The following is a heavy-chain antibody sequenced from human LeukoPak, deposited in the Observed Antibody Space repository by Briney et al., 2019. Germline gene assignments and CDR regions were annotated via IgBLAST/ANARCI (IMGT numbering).Heavy chain of an antibody. Sequence: GGSLRLSCAASGFTFSSYAMSWVRQAPGKGLEWVSAISGSGGSTYYADSVKGRFTISRDKSKNTLYLQMNSLRAEDTAVYYCARSYVWGSYRYDPPDYWGQGTLVTVSS. CDR1: GFTFSSYA. CDR2: ISGSGGST. D-gene: IGHD3-16*02. CDR3: ARSYVWGSYRYDPPDY. V-gene: IGHV3-23*01. J-gene: IGHJ4*02.